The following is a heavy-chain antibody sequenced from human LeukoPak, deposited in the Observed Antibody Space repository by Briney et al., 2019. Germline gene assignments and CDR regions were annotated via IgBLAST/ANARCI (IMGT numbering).Heavy chain of an antibody. J-gene: IGHJ4*02. CDR1: GYTFTSYY. V-gene: IGHV1-18*04. D-gene: IGHD3-22*01. Sequence: GASVKVSCTTSGYTFTSYYVSWVRQAPGQGLEWMGWISGYNAKTKYVQKFQGRITMTIDTSTTTAYMELRSLTSDDTAVYYCARVRDYYASSDYSDYWGQGTLVTVSS. CDR2: ISGYNAKT. CDR3: ARVRDYYASSDYSDY.